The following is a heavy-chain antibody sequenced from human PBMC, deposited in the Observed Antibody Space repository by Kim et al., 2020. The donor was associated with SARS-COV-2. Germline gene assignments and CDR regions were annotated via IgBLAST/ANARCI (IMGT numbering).Heavy chain of an antibody. CDR3: AKAHDPGRVGAVFEY. V-gene: IGHV3-23*01. D-gene: IGHD1-26*01. Sequence: DAVKGRFTISRDNSKNTLYLQMNSLRAEDTAVYYCAKAHDPGRVGAVFEYWGQGTLVTVSS. J-gene: IGHJ4*02.